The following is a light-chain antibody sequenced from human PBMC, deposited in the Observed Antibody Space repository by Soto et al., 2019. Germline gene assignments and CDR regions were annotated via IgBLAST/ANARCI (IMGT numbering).Light chain of an antibody. CDR1: QSVSSN. Sequence: EIVMTQSPATLSVSPGERATLSCRASQSVSSNFACYQQKPGQAPRLLIYGASTRATGIPAGLSGSGSGTEFTLTISSLQSEDFAVYYCQQYNNWLITFGQGTRLEIK. CDR3: QQYNNWLIT. J-gene: IGKJ5*01. V-gene: IGKV3-15*01. CDR2: GAS.